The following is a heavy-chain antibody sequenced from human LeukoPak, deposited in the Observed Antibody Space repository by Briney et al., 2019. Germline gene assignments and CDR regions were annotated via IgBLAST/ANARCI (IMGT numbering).Heavy chain of an antibody. V-gene: IGHV1-18*01. CDR2: ISAYNVNT. Sequence: ASVKVSCKASGYTFTSYSISWVRQAPGQGLEWMGWISAYNVNTNYAQKLQGRVTMTTDTSTSTAYMELRSLRSDDTAVYYCARDPRFLIAVSGTLPSDYSRQGTLVTVSS. CDR1: GYTFTSYS. D-gene: IGHD6-19*01. CDR3: ARDPRFLIAVSGTLPSDY. J-gene: IGHJ4*02.